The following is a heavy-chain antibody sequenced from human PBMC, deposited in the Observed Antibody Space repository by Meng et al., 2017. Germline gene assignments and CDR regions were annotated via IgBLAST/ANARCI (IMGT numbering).Heavy chain of an antibody. V-gene: IGHV1-18*01. CDR3: ARVRPDEPPLLWFGELLFGWFDP. CDR1: GYTFTSYG. D-gene: IGHD3-10*01. Sequence: ASVKVSCKASGYTFTSYGISWVRQAPGQGLEWMGWISAYNGNTNYAQKLQGRVTMTTDTSTSTAYMELRSLRSDDTAVYYCARVRPDEPPLLWFGELLFGWFDPWGQGTLVTVSP. J-gene: IGHJ5*02. CDR2: ISAYNGNT.